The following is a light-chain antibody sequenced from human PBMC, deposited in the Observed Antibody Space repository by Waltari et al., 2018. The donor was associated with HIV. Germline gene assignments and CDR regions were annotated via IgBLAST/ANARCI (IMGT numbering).Light chain of an antibody. CDR3: GTWDSSLSAGV. V-gene: IGLV1-51*01. Sequence: QSVLTQPPSVSAAPGQKVTISCSGSSSNIGNNYVSWYQQLPGIAPKLLIYDNNKRPSGIPDRCSGSKSGTSATLGITGLQTGDEADYYCGTWDSSLSAGVFGGGTKLTVL. CDR2: DNN. J-gene: IGLJ3*02. CDR1: SSNIGNNY.